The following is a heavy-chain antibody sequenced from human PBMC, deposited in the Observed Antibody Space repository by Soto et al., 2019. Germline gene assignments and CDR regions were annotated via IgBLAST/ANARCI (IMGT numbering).Heavy chain of an antibody. CDR3: AREGYYDYSSGYYPYVFIDY. CDR1: GLTFSSYS. D-gene: IGHD3-22*01. J-gene: IGHJ4*02. CDR2: ISSSSSYI. V-gene: IGHV3-21*01. Sequence: GGSFRHCCAASGLTFSSYSMNWVRQALGKGLEWVSSISSSSSYIYYADSVKGRFTISRDNAKNSLYLQMNSLRAEDTAVYYCAREGYYDYSSGYYPYVFIDYCAQGTLVTVSS.